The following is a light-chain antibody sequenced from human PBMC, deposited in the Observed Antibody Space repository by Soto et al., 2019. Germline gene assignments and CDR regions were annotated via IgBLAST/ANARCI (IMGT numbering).Light chain of an antibody. V-gene: IGKV3-15*01. CDR3: HQYHTWPIT. CDR2: GAS. Sequence: DIVMTQSPATLSVAPGERVTFSCRASQGVSRKLAWYQHKPGQAPRLLISGASTGATGIPARFSGSGSGTEFTLTISSLQSEDCAIYYCHQYHTWPITFGGGTKLEIK. J-gene: IGKJ4*01. CDR1: QGVSRK.